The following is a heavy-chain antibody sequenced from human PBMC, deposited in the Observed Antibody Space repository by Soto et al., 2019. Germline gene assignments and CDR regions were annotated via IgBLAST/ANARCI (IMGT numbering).Heavy chain of an antibody. V-gene: IGHV3-23*01. CDR1: EFTFSTYA. Sequence: GGSLRLSCAASEFTFSTYAMTWVRQAPGRGLQWVATISDSGDITYYADSVKGRFTISRDNSRNTLYLQMNSLKTEDTAVYYCTRDQVYYDSSGYSPIFDYWGQGTLVTVSS. J-gene: IGHJ4*02. CDR3: TRDQVYYDSSGYSPIFDY. CDR2: ISDSGDIT. D-gene: IGHD3-22*01.